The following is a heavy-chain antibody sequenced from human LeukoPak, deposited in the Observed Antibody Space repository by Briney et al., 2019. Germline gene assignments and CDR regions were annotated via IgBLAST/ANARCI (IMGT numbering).Heavy chain of an antibody. CDR3: ARDNEYYYDSSGSLNYYFDY. CDR1: GDSVSSNSAA. CDR2: TYYRSKWYN. D-gene: IGHD3-22*01. J-gene: IGHJ4*02. V-gene: IGHV6-1*01. Sequence: SQTLSLTCAISGDSVSSNSAAWNWIRQSPSRGLEWLGRTYYRSKWYNDYAVSVKSRITINPDTSKNQFSLQLDSVTPEDTAVYYCARDNEYYYDSSGSLNYYFDYWGQGTLVTVSS.